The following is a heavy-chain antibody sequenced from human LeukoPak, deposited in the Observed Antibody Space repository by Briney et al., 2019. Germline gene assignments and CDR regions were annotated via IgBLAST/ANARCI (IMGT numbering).Heavy chain of an antibody. D-gene: IGHD2-15*01. CDR2: ISGSGGST. CDR1: GFTFSSYA. J-gene: IGHJ4*02. CDR3: AKDLTDIVVVVAATQGFDY. Sequence: SGGSLRLSCAASGFTFSSYAMSWVRQAPGKGLEWVSAISGSGGSTYYADSVKGRFTISRDNSKNTLYLQMNSLRAEDTAVYYCAKDLTDIVVVVAATQGFDYWGQGTLVTVSS. V-gene: IGHV3-23*01.